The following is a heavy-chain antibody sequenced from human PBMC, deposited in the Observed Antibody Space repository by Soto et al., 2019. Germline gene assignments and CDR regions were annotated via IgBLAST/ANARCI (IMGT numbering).Heavy chain of an antibody. D-gene: IGHD3-22*01. CDR1: GGSISSGDYY. CDR2: IYYSGST. V-gene: IGHV4-30-4*01. J-gene: IGHJ4*02. Sequence: SETLSLTCTVSGGSISSGDYYWSWIRQPPGKGLEWIGYIYYSGSTYYNPSLKSRVTISVDTSKNQFSLKLSSVTAADTAVYYCARNYDSSGYIDYWGQGTLVTVS. CDR3: ARNYDSSGYIDY.